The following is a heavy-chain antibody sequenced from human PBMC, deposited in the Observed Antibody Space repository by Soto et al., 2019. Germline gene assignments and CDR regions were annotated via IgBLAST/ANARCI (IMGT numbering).Heavy chain of an antibody. CDR2: IYYSGST. CDR1: GGSISSYY. Sequence: PSETLSLTCTASGGSISSYYWSWIRQPPGKGLEWIGCIYYSGSTNYNPSLKSRVTISVDTSKNQFSLKLSSVTAADTAVYYCARVGSQLWSIYYYYGMDVWGQGTTVTVSS. CDR3: ARVGSQLWSIYYYYGMDV. J-gene: IGHJ6*02. V-gene: IGHV4-59*01. D-gene: IGHD5-18*01.